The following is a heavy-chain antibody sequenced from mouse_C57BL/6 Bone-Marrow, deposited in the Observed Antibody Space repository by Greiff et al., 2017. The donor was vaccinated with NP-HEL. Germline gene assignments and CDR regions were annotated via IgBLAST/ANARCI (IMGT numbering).Heavy chain of an antibody. D-gene: IGHD1-1*01. V-gene: IGHV1-4*01. Sequence: VKLQESGAELARPGASVKMSCKASGYTFTSYTMHWVKQRPGQGLEWIGCINPSSGYTKYNQKFKDKATLTADKSSSTAYMQLSSLTSEDSAVYYCARAQYLLLRAYYAMDYWGQGTSVTVSS. CDR2: INPSSGYT. CDR3: ARAQYLLLRAYYAMDY. CDR1: GYTFTSYT. J-gene: IGHJ4*01.